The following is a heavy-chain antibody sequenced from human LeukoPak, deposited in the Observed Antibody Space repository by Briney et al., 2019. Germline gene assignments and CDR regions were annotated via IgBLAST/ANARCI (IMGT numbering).Heavy chain of an antibody. V-gene: IGHV4-30-4*08. J-gene: IGHJ3*02. CDR2: IYYSGST. Sequence: PSQTLSLTCTVSGGPISSGDYYWSWIRQPPGKGLEWIGYIYYSGSTYYNPSLTSRVTISVDTSKNLFSLKLRSVTAADTAVYYGASLWNDVSAFDIWGQGTMVTVSS. CDR1: GGPISSGDYY. D-gene: IGHD1-1*01. CDR3: ASLWNDVSAFDI.